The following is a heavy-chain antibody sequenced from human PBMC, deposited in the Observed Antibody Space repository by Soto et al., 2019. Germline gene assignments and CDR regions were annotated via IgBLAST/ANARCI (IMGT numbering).Heavy chain of an antibody. J-gene: IGHJ4*02. V-gene: IGHV1-18*01. Sequence: QVQLVQSGAEVKKPGASVTVSCKASGYTFTSYGISWVRQAPGQGLEWMGWNSAYNGNTNYAQKLQGRVTMTTATFTSTAYMELRRLRSDDTAVYYCARDLIVGATAPYYFDYLGQGTLDTVSS. CDR3: ARDLIVGATAPYYFDY. D-gene: IGHD1-26*01. CDR2: NSAYNGNT. CDR1: GYTFTSYG.